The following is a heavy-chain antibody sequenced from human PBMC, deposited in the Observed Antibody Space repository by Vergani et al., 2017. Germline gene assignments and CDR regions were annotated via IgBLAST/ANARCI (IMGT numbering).Heavy chain of an antibody. D-gene: IGHD2-8*02. CDR1: GVSISSGSDD. Sequence: QGQLQESGPGLVKPSQTLSPTCTVSGVSISSGSDDWSWIRQPAGKGVEWIGRVYTSGSTNYNPSLKSRVTISVETSKNQFSLKLSSVTAADTAVLYCARGVEGLVGYNWFDPWGRGTLVTVSS. CDR3: ARGVEGLVGYNWFDP. CDR2: VYTSGST. J-gene: IGHJ5*02. V-gene: IGHV4-61*02.